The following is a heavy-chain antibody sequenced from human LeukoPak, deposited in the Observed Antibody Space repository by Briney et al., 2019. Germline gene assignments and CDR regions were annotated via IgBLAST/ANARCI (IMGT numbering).Heavy chain of an antibody. CDR1: GFTFDDYA. V-gene: IGHV3-9*01. J-gene: IGHJ6*02. CDR2: ISWNSGSI. D-gene: IGHD6-19*01. CDR3: AKDSSGAMWYYYGMDV. Sequence: PGGSLRLSCAASGFTFDDYAMHWVWQAPGKGLEWVSGISWNSGSIGYADSVKGRFTISRDNAKNSLYLQMNSLRAEDTALYYCAKDSSGAMWYYYGMDVWGQGTTVTVSS.